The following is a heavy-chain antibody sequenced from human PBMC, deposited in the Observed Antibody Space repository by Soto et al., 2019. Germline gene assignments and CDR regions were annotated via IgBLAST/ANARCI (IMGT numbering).Heavy chain of an antibody. V-gene: IGHV3-23*01. CDR2: ISDSGAST. J-gene: IGHJ6*02. Sequence: GGSLRLSCAASGFRFSSYAMSWVRQAPGKGLEWVSGISDSGASTYYADSVKGRFTISRDNSKSTLYMQMNSLRAGDSAAYYCAKWGNDWGYYYYGMDVWGQGTTVTAP. D-gene: IGHD7-27*01. CDR3: AKWGNDWGYYYYGMDV. CDR1: GFRFSSYA.